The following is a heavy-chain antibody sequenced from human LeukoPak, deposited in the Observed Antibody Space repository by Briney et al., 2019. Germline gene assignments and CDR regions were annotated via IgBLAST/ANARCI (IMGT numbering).Heavy chain of an antibody. CDR2: ISGGSNFI. CDR1: GFTFSSYS. CDR3: ASRPGANFS. J-gene: IGHJ5*02. Sequence: GSLRLSCAASGFTFSSYSMNWVRQAPGEGLEWVASISGGSNFIYYADSLKGRFNISRDNAQNSLYLQMNSLRAEDTAVYYCASRPGANFSWGQGTLVTVSS. D-gene: IGHD4/OR15-4a*01. V-gene: IGHV3-21*01.